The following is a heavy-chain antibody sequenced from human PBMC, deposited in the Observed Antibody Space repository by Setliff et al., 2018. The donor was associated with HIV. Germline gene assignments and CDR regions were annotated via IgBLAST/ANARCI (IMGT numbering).Heavy chain of an antibody. CDR2: MYYTGNT. Sequence: SETLSLTCTVSRGSIRSGTYYWGWIRQPPGKGLEWIGNMYYTGNTYHNPSLKSRVTISVDTSKNQFSLKLSSVTAADTAVYCCARYRSKLDWFDPWGQGTLVTVSS. CDR3: ARYRSKLDWFDP. D-gene: IGHD1-26*01. CDR1: RGSIRSGTYY. J-gene: IGHJ5*02. V-gene: IGHV4-39*01.